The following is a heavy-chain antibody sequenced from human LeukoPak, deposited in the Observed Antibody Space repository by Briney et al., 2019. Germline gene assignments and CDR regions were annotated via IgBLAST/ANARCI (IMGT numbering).Heavy chain of an antibody. J-gene: IGHJ5*02. Sequence: QAGGSLRLSCAAAGVTFNTYAMSWVRQAPGKGLKWVSLVDVSGRRTHYADSVKGRFTISRDNSKNTLFLEMNSLRAEDTAIYYCAKDLDSSARYEVDWLDPWGQGTLVTVSS. D-gene: IGHD6-19*01. CDR1: GVTFNTYA. CDR3: AKDLDSSARYEVDWLDP. CDR2: VDVSGRRT. V-gene: IGHV3-23*01.